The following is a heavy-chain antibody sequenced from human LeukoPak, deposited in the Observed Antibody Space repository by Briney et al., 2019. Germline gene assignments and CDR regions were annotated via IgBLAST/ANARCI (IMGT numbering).Heavy chain of an antibody. CDR2: INTDGSVT. CDR1: GFIFSSYW. D-gene: IGHD1-7*01. V-gene: IGHV3-74*01. CDR3: AREDDWNYEDY. Sequence: QPGGSLRLSCGASGFIFSSYWMHWVRQVAGEGLVWVSRINTDGSVTNYADSVKGRFTISRDNAKNSLYLQMNSLRAEDTAIYYCAREDDWNYEDYWGQGTLVTVSS. J-gene: IGHJ4*02.